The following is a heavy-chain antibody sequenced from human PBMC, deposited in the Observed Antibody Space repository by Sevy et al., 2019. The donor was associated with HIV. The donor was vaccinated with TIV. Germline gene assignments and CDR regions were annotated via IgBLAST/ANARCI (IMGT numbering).Heavy chain of an antibody. V-gene: IGHV3-23*01. D-gene: IGHD3-3*01. J-gene: IGHJ4*02. CDR2: ISFSGSKT. CDR1: GFNFNNYA. Sequence: GGSLRLSCAAAGFNFNNYAMTWVRQAPGKGLEWVSGISFSGSKTYYAESVKGRFSISRDPSKNTLYLQMNNGRVEDTIVYFCAKSPFMDFWNDYYSFYFDFWGQGTLVTVSS. CDR3: AKSPFMDFWNDYYSFYFDF.